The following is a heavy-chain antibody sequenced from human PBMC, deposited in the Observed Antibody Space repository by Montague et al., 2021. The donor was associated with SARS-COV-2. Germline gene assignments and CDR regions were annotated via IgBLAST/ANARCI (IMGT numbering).Heavy chain of an antibody. D-gene: IGHD2-15*01. CDR2: IYYSGST. J-gene: IGHJ4*02. V-gene: IGHV4-39*07. CDR3: ARVISRQNNIVVVGLYYFDY. CDR1: GGSISSSSYY. Sequence: SETLSLTCTVSGGSISSSSYYWGWIRQPPGKGLEWIGSIYYSGSTYYNPSLKSRVTISVDTSKNQFSLKLSSVTAADTVVYYCARVISRQNNIVVVGLYYFDYWGQGTLVTVSS.